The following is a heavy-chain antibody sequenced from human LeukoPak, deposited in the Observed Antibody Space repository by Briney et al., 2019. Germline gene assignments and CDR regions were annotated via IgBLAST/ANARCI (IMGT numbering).Heavy chain of an antibody. V-gene: IGHV3-30-3*01. J-gene: IGHJ4*02. CDR1: GFTFSSYA. Sequence: GGSLRLSCAASGFTFSSYAMHWVRQAPGKGLEWVAVISYDGSNKYYADSVKGRFTISRDNSKNTLYLQMNSLKTEDTAVYYCTTVAVYWLLGVYWGQGTLVTVSS. CDR3: TTVAVYWLLGVY. D-gene: IGHD3-22*01. CDR2: ISYDGSNK.